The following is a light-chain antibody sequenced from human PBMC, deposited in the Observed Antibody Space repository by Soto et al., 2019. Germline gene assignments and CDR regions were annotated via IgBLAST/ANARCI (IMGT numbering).Light chain of an antibody. J-gene: IGLJ1*01. V-gene: IGLV2-14*01. CDR2: EVT. Sequence: QSVLTQPASASGSPGQSITISCTGTSSDVGGYNYVSWYQHLPGKAPKLIIYEVTNRPSGVSNRFSGSKSDNTASLTISGLQADDEADYYCCSYTSRYTPVFGTGTKLTVL. CDR1: SSDVGGYNY. CDR3: CSYTSRYTPV.